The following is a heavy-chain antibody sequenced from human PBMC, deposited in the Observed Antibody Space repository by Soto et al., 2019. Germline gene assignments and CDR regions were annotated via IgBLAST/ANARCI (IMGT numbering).Heavy chain of an antibody. J-gene: IGHJ3*02. D-gene: IGHD6-13*01. CDR1: GYTFTGYY. CDR3: VSHSYSSSPNDAFDI. Sequence: ASVKVSCKASGYTFTGYYMHWVRQAPGQGLEWMGWINPNSGGTNYAQKFQGWVTMTRDTSISTAYMELSRLRSDDTVVYYCVSHSYSSSPNDAFDIWGQGTMVTVSS. CDR2: INPNSGGT. V-gene: IGHV1-2*04.